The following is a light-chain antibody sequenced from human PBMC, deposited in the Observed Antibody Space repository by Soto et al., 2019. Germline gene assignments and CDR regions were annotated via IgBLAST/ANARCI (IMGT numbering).Light chain of an antibody. Sequence: QSALTQPASVSGSPGQSITISCTGTNNNIGGYNFVSWYQQHPGKAPKLMIFEVTNRPSGISTRFSGSKSDNTASLTISGLQAEDEADYYCSSYTTTGTQVFGGGTQLTVL. J-gene: IGLJ7*01. V-gene: IGLV2-14*01. CDR2: EVT. CDR3: SSYTTTGTQV. CDR1: NNNIGGYNF.